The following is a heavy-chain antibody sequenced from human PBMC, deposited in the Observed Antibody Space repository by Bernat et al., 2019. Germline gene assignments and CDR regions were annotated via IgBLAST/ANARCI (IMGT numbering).Heavy chain of an antibody. V-gene: IGHV3-11*05. CDR3: ARRSASDAFDI. Sequence: QVQLVESGGGLVKPGESLRLSCAASGFTFSDYYMSWIRQAPGKGLEWVSYISSSSSYTNYADSVKGRFTISRDNAKNSLYLQMNSLRAEDTAVYYCARRSASDAFDIWGQGTMVTVSS. CDR2: ISSSSSYT. J-gene: IGHJ3*02. CDR1: GFTFSDYY.